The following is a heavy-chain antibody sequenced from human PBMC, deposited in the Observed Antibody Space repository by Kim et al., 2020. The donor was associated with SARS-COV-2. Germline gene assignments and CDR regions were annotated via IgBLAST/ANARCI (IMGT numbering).Heavy chain of an antibody. D-gene: IGHD2-2*01. CDR2: INHSGST. Sequence: SETLSLTCAVYGGSFSGYYWSWIRQPPGKGLEWIGEINHSGSTNYNPSLKSRVTISVDTSKNQFSLKLSSVTAADTAVYYFARQTGIQLPHIIRYFQHWGEGTLVTVSS. CDR1: GGSFSGYY. J-gene: IGHJ1*01. CDR3: ARQTGIQLPHIIRYFQH. V-gene: IGHV4-34*01.